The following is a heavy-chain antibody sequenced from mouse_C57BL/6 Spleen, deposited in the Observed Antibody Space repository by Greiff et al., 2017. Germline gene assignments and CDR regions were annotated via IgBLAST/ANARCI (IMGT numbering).Heavy chain of an antibody. Sequence: DVKLVESGGGLVQPKGSLKLSCAASGFSFNTYAMNWVRQAPGKGLEWVARIRSKSNNYATYYADSVKDRFTISRDDSESMLYLQMNNLKTEDTAMYYCVRPRIYYDYDGFAYWGQGTLVTVSA. V-gene: IGHV10-1*01. CDR1: GFSFNTYA. J-gene: IGHJ3*01. D-gene: IGHD2-4*01. CDR3: VRPRIYYDYDGFAY. CDR2: IRSKSNNYAT.